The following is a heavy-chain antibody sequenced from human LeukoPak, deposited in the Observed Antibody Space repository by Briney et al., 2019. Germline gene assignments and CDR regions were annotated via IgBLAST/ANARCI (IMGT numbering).Heavy chain of an antibody. Sequence: GASVKVSCKASGYTFTSYGISWVRQAPGQGLEWMGWISAYNGNTNYAQKLQGRVTMTTDTSTSTAYMELRSLRSDDTAVYYCARERWFGELWCLSLWGQGTLVTVSS. D-gene: IGHD3-10*01. V-gene: IGHV1-18*01. CDR3: ARERWFGELWCLSL. J-gene: IGHJ4*02. CDR2: ISAYNGNT. CDR1: GYTFTSYG.